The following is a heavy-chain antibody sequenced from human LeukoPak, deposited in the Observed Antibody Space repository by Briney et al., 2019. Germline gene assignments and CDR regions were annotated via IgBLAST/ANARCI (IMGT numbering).Heavy chain of an antibody. V-gene: IGHV3-21*01. CDR1: GFTFSSYS. CDR2: ISSSSYI. Sequence: PGGSLRLSCAASGFTFSSYSMNWVRQAPGKGLEWVSSISSSSYIYYADSVKGRFAISRDNSKNTLYLQMNSLRAEDTAVYYCASQPSRSNYWGQGTLVTVSS. J-gene: IGHJ4*02. D-gene: IGHD6-13*01. CDR3: ASQPSRSNY.